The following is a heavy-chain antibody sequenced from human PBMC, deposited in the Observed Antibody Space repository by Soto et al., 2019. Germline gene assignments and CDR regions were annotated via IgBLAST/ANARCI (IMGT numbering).Heavy chain of an antibody. CDR1: GFTFSSFG. D-gene: IGHD6-13*01. CDR3: AKDTSKYSNNWPAYYGLDV. CDR2: ISFVGSNK. V-gene: IGHV3-30*18. J-gene: IGHJ6*02. Sequence: QVQLVESGGGVVQPGRSLRLSCAASGFTFSSFGMHWVRQAPGKGLEWVAFISFVGSNKYYVDSVKGRFIISRDNSKNTLSLQMNSLKAEDTAVYYCAKDTSKYSNNWPAYYGLDVWGQGTTVTVSS.